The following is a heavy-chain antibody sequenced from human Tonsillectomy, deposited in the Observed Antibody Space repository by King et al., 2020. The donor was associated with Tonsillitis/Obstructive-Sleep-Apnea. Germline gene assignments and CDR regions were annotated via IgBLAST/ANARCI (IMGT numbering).Heavy chain of an antibody. V-gene: IGHV4-34*01. CDR1: GGSFSGYY. J-gene: IGHJ6*03. CDR2: INHSGSI. Sequence: VQLQQWGAGLLKPSETLSLTCAVYGGSFSGYYWSWIRQPPGKGLEWIGEINHSGSINYNPSLKSRLTISIDTSKNQFSLKLSSVTAAATAVYYCARAHSGYYPFYHYYYTDDWGKGTTVTVSS. CDR3: ARAHSGYYPFYHYYYTDD. D-gene: IGHD5-12*01.